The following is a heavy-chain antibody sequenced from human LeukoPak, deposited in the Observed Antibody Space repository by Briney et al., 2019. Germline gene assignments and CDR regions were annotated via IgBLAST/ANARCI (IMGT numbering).Heavy chain of an antibody. D-gene: IGHD2-8*01. J-gene: IGHJ4*02. CDR2: INPNSGGT. CDR1: GYTFTGYY. V-gene: IGHV1-2*02. CDR3: ARSEIYCNNGFCYREPCDY. Sequence: ASVKVSCKASGYTFTGYYMHWVRQAPGQGLEWMGWINPNSGGTNYAQKFRGRVTMTRDTSISIAYVDLSRLTSDDTAVYYCARSEIYCNNGFCYREPCDYWGQGTLVTVSS.